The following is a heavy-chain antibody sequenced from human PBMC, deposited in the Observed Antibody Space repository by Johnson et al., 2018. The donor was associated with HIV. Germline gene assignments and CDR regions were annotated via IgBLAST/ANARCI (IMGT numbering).Heavy chain of an antibody. CDR1: GFTFSSYW. CDR2: IKQDGSEK. D-gene: IGHD2-2*01. Sequence: EVQLVESGGGLVQPGGSLRLSCAASGFTFSSYWMSWVRQAPGKGLEWVANIKQDGSEKYYVDSVKGRFTISRDNAKNSLYMQMNSLRAEDTAVYYCARGKLPAALRRGDAFDIWGQGTMVTVSS. V-gene: IGHV3-7*01. J-gene: IGHJ3*02. CDR3: ARGKLPAALRRGDAFDI.